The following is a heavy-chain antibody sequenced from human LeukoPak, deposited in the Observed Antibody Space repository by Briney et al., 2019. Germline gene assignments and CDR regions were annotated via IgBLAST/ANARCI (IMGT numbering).Heavy chain of an antibody. D-gene: IGHD2-2*01. CDR3: AKLIPLVDCSSTSCYGFDY. J-gene: IGHJ4*02. CDR1: GFTFSSYA. Sequence: GGSLRLSCAASGFTFSSYAMSWVRQAPGKGLGWVSTIIGSGGSTYYADSVKGRFTISRDNSKNTLYLQMNSLRAGDTAVYYCAKLIPLVDCSSTSCYGFDYWGQGTLVTVSS. V-gene: IGHV3-23*01. CDR2: IIGSGGST.